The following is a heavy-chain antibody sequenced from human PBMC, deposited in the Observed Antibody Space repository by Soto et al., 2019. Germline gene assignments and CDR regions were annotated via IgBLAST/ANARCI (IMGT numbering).Heavy chain of an antibody. CDR2: IDPSDSYT. CDR1: GYSFTSYW. V-gene: IGHV5-10-1*01. Sequence: PGESLEISCKGSGYSFTSYWIGWVRQMPGKGLEWMGRIDPSDSYTNYSPSFQGHVTISADKSISTAYLQWSSLKASDTAMYYCARRPPIAVAGHYYYNDMDAWGEATTVTVSS. J-gene: IGHJ6*04. CDR3: ARRPPIAVAGHYYYNDMDA. D-gene: IGHD6-19*01.